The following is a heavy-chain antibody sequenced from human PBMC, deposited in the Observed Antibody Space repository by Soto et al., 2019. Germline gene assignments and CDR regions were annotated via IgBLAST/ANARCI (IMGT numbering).Heavy chain of an antibody. CDR1: GGSISSGGYS. V-gene: IGHV4-30-2*01. J-gene: IGHJ4*02. CDR2: IYHSGST. CDR3: AAGGGLPRYY. Sequence: QLQLQESGSGLVKPSQTLSLTCAVSGGSISSGGYSWSWIRQPPGKGLEWIGYIYHSGSTYYNPSLTGRVTRSVDRSKNQFSLKLSSVTAADTAVYYCAAGGGLPRYYWGQGTLVTVSS. D-gene: IGHD5-12*01.